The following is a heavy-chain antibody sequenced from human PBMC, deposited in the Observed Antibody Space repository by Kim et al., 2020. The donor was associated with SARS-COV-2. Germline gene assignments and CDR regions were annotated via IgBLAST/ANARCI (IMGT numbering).Heavy chain of an antibody. Sequence: AQKFQGRVTMTEDTSTDTAYMELSSLRSEDTAVYYCATAGGTWYGDYGDYWGQGTLVTVSS. J-gene: IGHJ4*02. D-gene: IGHD4-17*01. V-gene: IGHV1-24*01. CDR3: ATAGGTWYGDYGDY.